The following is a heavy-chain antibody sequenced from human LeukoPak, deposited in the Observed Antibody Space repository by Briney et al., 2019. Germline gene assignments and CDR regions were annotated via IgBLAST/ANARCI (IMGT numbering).Heavy chain of an antibody. V-gene: IGHV4-34*01. Sequence: KPSETLSLTCAVYGGSFSTYDWTWIRQPPGKGLEWIGQISCSGSTNYNPSLKSRVTISVDTSKNQFSLKLSSVTAADTAVYYCARPYYDILTGYYRYFDYWGQGTLVTVSS. CDR3: ARPYYDILTGYYRYFDY. D-gene: IGHD3-9*01. J-gene: IGHJ4*02. CDR1: GGSFSTYD. CDR2: ISCSGST.